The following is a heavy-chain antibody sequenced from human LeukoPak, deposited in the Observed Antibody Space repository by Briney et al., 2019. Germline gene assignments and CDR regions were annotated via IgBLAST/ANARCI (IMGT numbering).Heavy chain of an antibody. CDR1: GGSISSSY. Sequence: SETLSLTCAVSGGSISSSYWSWIRQPPGKGLEWIGYIYYSGRTSYNPSLKSRVTISVDTSKNQFSLKLSSVTAADTAVYYCARVTDGYNYYFDYWGQGTLVTVSS. V-gene: IGHV4-59*08. CDR3: ARVTDGYNYYFDY. J-gene: IGHJ4*02. D-gene: IGHD5-24*01. CDR2: IYYSGRT.